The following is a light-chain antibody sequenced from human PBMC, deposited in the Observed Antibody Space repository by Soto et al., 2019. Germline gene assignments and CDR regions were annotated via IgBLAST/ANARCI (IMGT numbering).Light chain of an antibody. CDR2: VAS. V-gene: IGKV1-39*01. J-gene: IGKJ3*01. Sequence: DMQMTQSPSSLSASVAGTVTITRRASQTINRYLNWYQEKPGPGPKLLIYVASSLQSGVPSRFSGRGSGTDFTLTISSLEPEDFATYYCQQSYNIPLTFGPGTKVDIK. CDR1: QTINRY. CDR3: QQSYNIPLT.